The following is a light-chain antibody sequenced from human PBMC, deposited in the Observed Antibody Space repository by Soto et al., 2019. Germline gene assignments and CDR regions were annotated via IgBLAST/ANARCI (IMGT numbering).Light chain of an antibody. V-gene: IGLV2-14*04. CDR3: SSYTSSSTYV. CDR2: DVS. J-gene: IGLJ1*01. CDR1: SSDVVGYNY. Sequence: GSPGQSIIISCTGTSSDVVGYNYVSWYQQHPGKAPKLMIYDVSNRLSGVSNRFSGSKSGNTASLTISGLQAEDEADYYCSSYTSSSTYVFGTGTKVTVL.